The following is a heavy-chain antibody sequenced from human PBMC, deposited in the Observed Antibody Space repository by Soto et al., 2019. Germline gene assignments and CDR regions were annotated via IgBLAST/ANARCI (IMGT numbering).Heavy chain of an antibody. D-gene: IGHD1-26*01. J-gene: IGHJ4*02. CDR1: GGTFSSYS. V-gene: IGHV1-69*01. CDR3: ARDGGRHSGGIDY. Sequence: QVPLVQSGAEVKKPGSSVKVSCKASGGTFSSYSINWVRQAPGQGLEWMGDIIPIFGTANYAQKFQGRVTITADDSTSTAYMELSSLRSEDTAVYYCARDGGRHSGGIDYWGQGPLVTVSS. CDR2: IIPIFGTA.